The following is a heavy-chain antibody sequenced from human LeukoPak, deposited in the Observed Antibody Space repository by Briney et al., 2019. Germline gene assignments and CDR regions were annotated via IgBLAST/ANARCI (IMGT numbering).Heavy chain of an antibody. Sequence: GGSLRLSCAASGFTFSSYTIHWVRQAPGKGLEWVAVISYDGSNKYYADSVKGRFTISRDNSKNTLYLQMNSLRAEDTAVYYCARVGLRFWAFDYWGQGTLVTVSS. CDR1: GFTFSSYT. D-gene: IGHD3-3*01. CDR2: ISYDGSNK. CDR3: ARVGLRFWAFDY. J-gene: IGHJ4*02. V-gene: IGHV3-30-3*01.